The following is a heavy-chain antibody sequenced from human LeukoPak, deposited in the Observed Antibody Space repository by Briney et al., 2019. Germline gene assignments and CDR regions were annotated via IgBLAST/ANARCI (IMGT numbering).Heavy chain of an antibody. CDR2: ISGSGSTI. CDR3: ARDLLAAPYYSDY. Sequence: PGGSLRLSCAASGFAFSSYEMNWVRQAPGKGLEWLSYISGSGSTIYSADSVKGRFTTSRDNAKNSLYLQMNSLRAEDTAVYYCARDLLAAPYYSDYWGQGTLVTVSS. V-gene: IGHV3-48*03. CDR1: GFAFSSYE. D-gene: IGHD3-3*01. J-gene: IGHJ4*02.